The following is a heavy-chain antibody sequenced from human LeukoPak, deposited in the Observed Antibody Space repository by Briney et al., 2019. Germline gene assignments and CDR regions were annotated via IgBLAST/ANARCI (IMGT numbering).Heavy chain of an antibody. J-gene: IGHJ4*02. V-gene: IGHV3-11*01. Sequence: GSLSLSCAASGFTFSYYYMSWIRPAPGKGLEWVSYISSSGSTIYYADSVKGRFTISRDNAKNSLYLQMNSLRAEDTAVYYCARDEDSSGYYVDYWGQGTLVTVSS. CDR1: GFTFSYYY. CDR2: ISSSGSTI. CDR3: ARDEDSSGYYVDY. D-gene: IGHD3-22*01.